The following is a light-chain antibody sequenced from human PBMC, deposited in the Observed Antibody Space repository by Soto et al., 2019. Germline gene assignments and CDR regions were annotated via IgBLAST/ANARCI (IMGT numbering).Light chain of an antibody. CDR3: QQYGSAPFT. J-gene: IGKJ4*01. CDR2: AAS. Sequence: EVVLTQSPGTLSLSPGERATLSCRASQTVTTSQLTWFQQKPGQAPRLLIYAASIRAAGIQDRFSGSGSGRDFTLTISRLEPEDFAVYDCQQYGSAPFTFGGGTKVEIK. CDR1: QTVTTSQ. V-gene: IGKV3-20*01.